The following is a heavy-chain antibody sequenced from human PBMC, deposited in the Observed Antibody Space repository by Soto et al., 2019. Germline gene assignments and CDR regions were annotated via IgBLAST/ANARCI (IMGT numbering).Heavy chain of an antibody. CDR2: ISYDGSNK. V-gene: IGHV3-30*18. CDR1: GFTFSSYG. Sequence: QVQLVESGGGVVQPGRSRRLSCAASGFTFSSYGMHWVRQAPGKGLEWVAVISYDGSNKYYADSVKGRFTISRDNSKNTLYLQMNSLRAEDTAVYYCAKDWVSSGFDYWGQGTLVTVSS. D-gene: IGHD6-19*01. CDR3: AKDWVSSGFDY. J-gene: IGHJ4*02.